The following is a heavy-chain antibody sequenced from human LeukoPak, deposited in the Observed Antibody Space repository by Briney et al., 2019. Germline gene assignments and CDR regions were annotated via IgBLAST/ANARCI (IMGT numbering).Heavy chain of an antibody. CDR3: ARRDHDSSGYYYGFDY. J-gene: IGHJ4*02. D-gene: IGHD3-22*01. V-gene: IGHV4-34*01. CDR1: GESFSGYY. CDR2: INHSGST. Sequence: SETLSLTCAVYGESFSGYYWNWIRQPPGKGLEWIGEINHSGSTNYNPSLKSRVTISVDTSKNQFSLKLSSVTAADTAVYYCARRDHDSSGYYYGFDYWGQGILVTVSS.